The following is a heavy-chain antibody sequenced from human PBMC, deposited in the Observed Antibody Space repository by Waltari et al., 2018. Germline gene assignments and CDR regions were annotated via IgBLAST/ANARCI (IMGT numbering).Heavy chain of an antibody. J-gene: IGHJ3*01. V-gene: IGHV4-39*01. D-gene: IGHD6-19*01. CDR1: GDTVNRNLYY. CDR2: VYYSGTT. CDR3: ARLWLVPHDAFDV. Sequence: QLQLQESGPGLVKPSETLSLTCEVSGDTVNRNLYYWVWIRQPPGKGLEWIGSVYYSGTTYYNPSLESRLSLSIDTSRNQFSLTLKSVAAADTSIYYCARLWLVPHDAFDVWGQGKTVIVS.